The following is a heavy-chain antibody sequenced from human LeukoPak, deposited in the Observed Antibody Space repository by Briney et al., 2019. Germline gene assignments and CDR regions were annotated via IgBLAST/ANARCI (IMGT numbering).Heavy chain of an antibody. J-gene: IGHJ6*03. CDR3: AREGRLWFGKSDYYYYMDV. CDR1: GGSISSSSYY. Sequence: SETLSLTCTVSGGSISSSSYYWGWIRQPPGKGLEWIGSIYYSGSTNYNPSLKIRVTISVDTSKNQFSMKLSSVTAADTAVYYCAREGRLWFGKSDYYYYMDVWGKGTTVTISS. V-gene: IGHV4-39*07. D-gene: IGHD3-10*01. CDR2: IYYSGST.